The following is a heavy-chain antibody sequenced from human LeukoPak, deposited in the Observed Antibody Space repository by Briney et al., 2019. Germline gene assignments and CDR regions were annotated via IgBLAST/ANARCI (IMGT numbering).Heavy chain of an antibody. V-gene: IGHV3-66*01. CDR3: ARDPPAVLIDTYG. Sequence: GGSLRLFCTASGFIVTNNYINWVRQAPGKGREWVSLVYSGGSTYYADSVKGRFTISRDNSKNMGYLEMNSLRAEDTDMYYCARDPPAVLIDTYGWGQRTLVTVS. D-gene: IGHD2-8*01. CDR2: VYSGGST. J-gene: IGHJ4*02. CDR1: GFIVTNNY.